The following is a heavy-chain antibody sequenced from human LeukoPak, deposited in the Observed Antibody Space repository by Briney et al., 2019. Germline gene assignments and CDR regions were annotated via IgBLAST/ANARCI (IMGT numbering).Heavy chain of an antibody. CDR3: AKGEGYGDYVGDY. Sequence: GGSLRLSCAASGFTFSSYGMHWVRQAPGKGLEWVAVISYDGSNKYYADSVKGRFSISRDNSKNTLYLQMNSLRAEDTAVYYCAKGEGYGDYVGDYWGQGTLVTVSS. V-gene: IGHV3-30*18. J-gene: IGHJ4*02. D-gene: IGHD4-17*01. CDR2: ISYDGSNK. CDR1: GFTFSSYG.